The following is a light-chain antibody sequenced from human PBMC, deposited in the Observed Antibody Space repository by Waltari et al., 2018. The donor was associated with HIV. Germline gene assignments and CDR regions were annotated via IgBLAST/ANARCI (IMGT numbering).Light chain of an antibody. Sequence: QSALTQPASVSGSPGQSIVISCTGTSDDVGYYNYFSWYQQHPGKVPKLWIYDATSRPSGVSNRFSGSKSGNTASLTISGLRADDEADYYCSSYVGSSTSWLFGGGTKLTV. CDR1: SDDVGYYNY. CDR2: DAT. CDR3: SSYVGSSTSWL. V-gene: IGLV2-14*03. J-gene: IGLJ3*02.